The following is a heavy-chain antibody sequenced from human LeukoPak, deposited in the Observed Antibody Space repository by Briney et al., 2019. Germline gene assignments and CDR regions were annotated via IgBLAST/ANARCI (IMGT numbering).Heavy chain of an antibody. J-gene: IGHJ4*02. CDR3: ARDLEAANTYYFDY. D-gene: IGHD6-13*01. CDR2: ISSAGTT. V-gene: IGHV3-66*01. Sequence: GGSLRLSCAASGFTVSSSYMSWVRQAPGKGLEWVSIISSAGTTYYADSVKGRFTISRDNSKNTVYLQVNSLRDEDTAVYYCARDLEAANTYYFDYWGQGTMVTVPS. CDR1: GFTVSSSY.